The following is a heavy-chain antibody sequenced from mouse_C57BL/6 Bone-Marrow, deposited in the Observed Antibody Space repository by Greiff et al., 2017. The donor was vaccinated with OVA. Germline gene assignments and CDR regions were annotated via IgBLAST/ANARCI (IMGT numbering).Heavy chain of an antibody. Sequence: VQLQQSGAELARPGASVKLSCKAYGYTFTSYGISWVKQRTGQGLEWLGEIYPISGNTYYNVNFKDKATLTADKSSSTAYMDLRSLTSEASAVYYWARLGSNFDYFDYWGQGTTLTGS. D-gene: IGHD2-5*01. CDR2: IYPISGNT. V-gene: IGHV1-81*01. CDR3: ARLGSNFDYFDY. CDR1: GYTFTSYG. J-gene: IGHJ2*01.